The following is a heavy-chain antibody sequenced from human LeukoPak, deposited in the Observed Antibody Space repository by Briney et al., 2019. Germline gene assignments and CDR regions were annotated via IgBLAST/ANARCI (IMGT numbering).Heavy chain of an antibody. J-gene: IGHJ4*02. CDR2: LHADSGMT. CDR3: VKDFLHGPHIEPVGSVGPFDY. D-gene: IGHD2-2*01. CDR1: GFTFSSYA. V-gene: IGHV3-23*01. Sequence: PGESLRLSCATSGFTFSSYAMSWVRQAPGKGLEWVSGLHADSGMTYYADSVKGRFTISRDNSKNTLYFQMNSLRAEDTAVYYCVKDFLHGPHIEPVGSVGPFDYWGQGTLVTVSS.